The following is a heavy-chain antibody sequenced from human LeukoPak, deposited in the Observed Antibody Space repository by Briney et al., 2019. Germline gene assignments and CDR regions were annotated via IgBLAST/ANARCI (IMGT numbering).Heavy chain of an antibody. CDR3: ARELSQIVWGGLDY. V-gene: IGHV3-33*05. J-gene: IGHJ4*02. CDR2: IQNDASTE. CDR1: GFIFSHYG. D-gene: IGHD2-21*01. Sequence: PGGSLRLSCAASGFIFSHYGMHWVRQAPGKGLEWVAVIQNDASTENFADSGKGRFTISRDNSKNTVFLQMNSLRVEDTAVYYCARELSQIVWGGLDYGGQGTLVSVSS.